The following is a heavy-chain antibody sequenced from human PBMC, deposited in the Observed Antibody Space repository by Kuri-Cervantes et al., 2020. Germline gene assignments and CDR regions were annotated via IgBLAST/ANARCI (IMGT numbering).Heavy chain of an antibody. CDR2: INLGGNT. J-gene: IGHJ6*03. V-gene: IGHV4-34*01. Sequence: SETLSLTCNVSGGSISGYYWSWVRQPSGKGLEWIGEINLGGNTNYNPSLKSRVTISVDTSKNHFSLKLRSVTTADTAVYYCARGVVVVVAAVYYYYMDVWGKGTTVTVSS. CDR1: GGSISGYY. CDR3: ARGVVVVVAAVYYYYMDV. D-gene: IGHD2-15*01.